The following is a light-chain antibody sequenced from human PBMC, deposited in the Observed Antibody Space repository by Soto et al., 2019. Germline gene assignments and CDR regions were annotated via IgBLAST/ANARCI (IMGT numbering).Light chain of an antibody. J-gene: IGKJ2*01. CDR1: QSVDSRF. Sequence: ESMLTQSPGTLSLSPGERATRSCRASQSVDSRFLTWYQQKPGQTPRLLIYGTSIRATGIPDRFSGSGSGTDFTLIISRVEPEDSAVYYCLQFGTSPPAFTFGQGTQLEI. V-gene: IGKV3-20*01. CDR3: LQFGTSPPAFT. CDR2: GTS.